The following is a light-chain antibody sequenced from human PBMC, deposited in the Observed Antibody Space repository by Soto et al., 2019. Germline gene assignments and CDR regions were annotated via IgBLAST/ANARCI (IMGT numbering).Light chain of an antibody. CDR2: EVS. J-gene: IGLJ3*02. Sequence: QSALTQPASVSGSPGQSITISCTGTSSDIGDYNFVSWYQHYPGQAPKLMIYEVSNRPSGVSNRFSASKSGNTASLTISGLQIEDEADYYCDSYTKGSTLVVFGGGTKLTVL. CDR3: DSYTKGSTLVV. CDR1: SSDIGDYNF. V-gene: IGLV2-14*01.